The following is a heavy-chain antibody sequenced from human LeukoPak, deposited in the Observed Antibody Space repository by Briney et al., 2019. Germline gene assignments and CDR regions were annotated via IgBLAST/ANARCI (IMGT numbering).Heavy chain of an antibody. Sequence: GSLRLSCVGSGFTFSDYCMSWIRQPPGKGLEWIGNIYYNGSTKYNPSLNSRVTISVDTSKKQFSLKVGSVTAADTAVYYCAGAPWGPYDFWGQGTLVTVSS. D-gene: IGHD7-27*01. CDR3: AGAPWGPYDF. CDR1: GFTFSDYC. CDR2: IYYNGST. V-gene: IGHV4-59*01. J-gene: IGHJ4*02.